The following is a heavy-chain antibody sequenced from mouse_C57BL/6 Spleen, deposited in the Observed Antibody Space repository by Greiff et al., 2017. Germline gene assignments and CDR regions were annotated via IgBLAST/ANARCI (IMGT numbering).Heavy chain of an antibody. CDR3: AGEGILRPIYYAMDY. CDR2: ITHSGET. D-gene: IGHD1-1*01. J-gene: IGHJ4*01. V-gene: IGHV12-3*01. Sequence: VKVVESGPGLVKPSQSLFLTCSITGFPITSGYYWIWIRQSPGKPLEWMGYITHSGETFYNPSLQSPISITRETSKNQFFLHLNSVTTEDTAMYYCAGEGILRPIYYAMDYWGQGTSVTVSS. CDR1: GFPITSGYY.